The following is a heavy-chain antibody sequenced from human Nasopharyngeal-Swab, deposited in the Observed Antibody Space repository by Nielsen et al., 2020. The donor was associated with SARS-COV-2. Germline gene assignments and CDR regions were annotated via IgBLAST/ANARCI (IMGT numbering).Heavy chain of an antibody. CDR1: GYTFTSYG. D-gene: IGHD1-26*01. Sequence: ASVKVSCKASGYTFTSYGISWVRQAPGQGLEWMGWISAYNGNTNYAQKLQGRVTMTTDTSTSTAYMELRSLRSDDTAVYYCARDPSTLRGSNLFDYWGQGTLVTVSS. V-gene: IGHV1-18*01. J-gene: IGHJ4*02. CDR2: ISAYNGNT. CDR3: ARDPSTLRGSNLFDY.